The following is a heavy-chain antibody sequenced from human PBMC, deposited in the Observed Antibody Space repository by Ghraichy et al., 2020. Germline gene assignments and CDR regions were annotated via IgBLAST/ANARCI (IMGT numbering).Heavy chain of an antibody. CDR1: GGTFSSYA. V-gene: IGHV1-69*13. CDR2: IIPIFGTA. Sequence: SVKVSCKASGGTFSSYAISWVRQAPGQGLEWMGGIIPIFGTANYAQKFQGRVTITADESTSTAYMELSSLRSEDTAVYYCARQYCSGGSCYPGWDYFDYWGQGTLVTVSS. CDR3: ARQYCSGGSCYPGWDYFDY. D-gene: IGHD2-15*01. J-gene: IGHJ4*02.